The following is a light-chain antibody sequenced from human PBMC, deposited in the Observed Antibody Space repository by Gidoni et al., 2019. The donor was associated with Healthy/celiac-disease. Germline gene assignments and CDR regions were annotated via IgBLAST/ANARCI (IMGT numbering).Light chain of an antibody. CDR3: QQYGSSPWT. V-gene: IGKV3-20*01. Sequence: EIVLTQSPGTLSLSPGERATLSCRASQSVSSSYLAWYQQTHGQAPRLLIYGASSRATGIPDRFSGSGSGTDFTLTISRLEPEDFAVYYWQQYGSSPWTFGQGTKVEIK. CDR2: GAS. J-gene: IGKJ1*01. CDR1: QSVSSSY.